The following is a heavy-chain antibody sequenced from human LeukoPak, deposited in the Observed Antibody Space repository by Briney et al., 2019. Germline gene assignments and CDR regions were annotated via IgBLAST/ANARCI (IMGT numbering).Heavy chain of an antibody. J-gene: IGHJ4*02. Sequence: SETLSLTCTVSGGSISSGGYYWSWIRQHPGKGLKWIGYIYYSGSTYYNPSLKSRVTISVDTSKNQFSLKLSSVTAADTAVYYCARGGGSSGYYLDYWGQGTLVTVSS. CDR3: ARGGGSSGYYLDY. CDR2: IYYSGST. CDR1: GGSISSGGYY. V-gene: IGHV4-31*03. D-gene: IGHD3-22*01.